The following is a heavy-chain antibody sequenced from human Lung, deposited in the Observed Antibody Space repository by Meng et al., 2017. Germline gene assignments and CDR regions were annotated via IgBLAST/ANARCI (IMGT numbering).Heavy chain of an antibody. CDR2: IKQDGSEK. D-gene: IGHD6-19*01. V-gene: IGHV3-7*01. CDR1: GFTFGSLW. CDR3: AGGSGWLIHY. Sequence: GVFGGRFVHPGVVLGLFCAASGFTFGSLWNNGVRQAPGKGLEWVANIKQDGSEKNFLDSVKGRFILSRDNAQNSLSLHMNSLRAEDTALYYCAGGSGWLIHYWGQGTLVTVSS. J-gene: IGHJ4*02.